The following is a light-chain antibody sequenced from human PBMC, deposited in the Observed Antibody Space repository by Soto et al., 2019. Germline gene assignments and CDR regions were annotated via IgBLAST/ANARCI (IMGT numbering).Light chain of an antibody. CDR2: RAS. V-gene: IGKV1-5*03. CDR1: STINSW. Sequence: VTQKTSTLSGSVGDRVTITWLYSSTINSWLAWYQQKPGKAPKFLIYRASTLKTGVPSRFSGSGSGTEFTLTISSLQADDFAAYYCQHYNSYSEPFGEGAMV. CDR3: QHYNSYSEP. J-gene: IGKJ1*01.